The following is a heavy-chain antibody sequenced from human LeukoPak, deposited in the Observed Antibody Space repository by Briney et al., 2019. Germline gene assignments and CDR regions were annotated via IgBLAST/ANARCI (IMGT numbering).Heavy chain of an antibody. CDR1: GGSISSTSYY. Sequence: SETLSLTCTVSGGSISSTSYYWGWIRQPPGKGLEWIGSIYYRGSTYYNPSLKSRVTLSVDTYKNQFSLKLRSVTAADTAVHYCARHRRGRSGTSMSDFVYWGQGTLVTVSS. D-gene: IGHD5-18*01. J-gene: IGHJ4*02. CDR3: ARHRRGRSGTSMSDFVY. CDR2: IYYRGST. V-gene: IGHV4-39*01.